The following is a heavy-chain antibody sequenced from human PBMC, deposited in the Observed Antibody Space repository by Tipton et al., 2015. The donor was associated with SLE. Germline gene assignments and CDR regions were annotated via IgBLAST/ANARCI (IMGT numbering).Heavy chain of an antibody. CDR2: INHSGGT. Sequence: LRLSCAVYGGSFSGYYWSWICQPPGKGLEWIGEINHSGGTNYNPSLKSRVTISLDTSKNQFSLKLSSVTAADTAVYYCASARGYCSGTSCYSDYWCQGTLFTVSS. V-gene: IGHV4-34*01. CDR3: ASARGYCSGTSCYSDY. CDR1: GGSFSGYY. J-gene: IGHJ4*02. D-gene: IGHD2-15*01.